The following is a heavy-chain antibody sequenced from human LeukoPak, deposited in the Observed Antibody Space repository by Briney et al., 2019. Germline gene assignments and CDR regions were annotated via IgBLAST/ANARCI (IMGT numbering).Heavy chain of an antibody. Sequence: KPSETLSLTWTVSGGSISSYYWSWIRQPPGKGLEWIGYIYYSGSTNYNPSLKSLVTISVDTSKNQFSLKLSSVTAADTAVYYCARQGGYSSSPDFWGQGTLVTVSS. CDR3: ARQGGYSSSPDF. D-gene: IGHD6-13*01. V-gene: IGHV4-59*08. J-gene: IGHJ4*02. CDR2: IYYSGST. CDR1: GGSISSYY.